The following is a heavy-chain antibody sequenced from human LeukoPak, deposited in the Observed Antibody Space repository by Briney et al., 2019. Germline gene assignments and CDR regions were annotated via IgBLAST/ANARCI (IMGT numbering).Heavy chain of an antibody. Sequence: GESLKISVKGSGXSFSSYCIGWVRQMPGKGLEWMSVIYPGDSDTRYSPSFEGQVPISADKSTSTAYLQWSSLKASDTAMYYCARRKGTSGWYFDYWGQGTLVTVSS. J-gene: IGHJ4*02. V-gene: IGHV5-51*01. D-gene: IGHD6-19*01. CDR3: ARRKGTSGWYFDY. CDR1: GXSFSSYC. CDR2: IYPGDSDT.